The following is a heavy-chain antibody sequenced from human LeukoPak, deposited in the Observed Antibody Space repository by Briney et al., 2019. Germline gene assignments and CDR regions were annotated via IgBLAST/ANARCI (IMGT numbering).Heavy chain of an antibody. J-gene: IGHJ4*02. V-gene: IGHV1-69*01. CDR3: AREGIAAAQGCDY. CDR2: IIPIFGTA. CDR1: GGTFSSYA. D-gene: IGHD6-13*01. Sequence: EASVKVSCKASGGTFSSYAISWVRQAPGQGLEWMGGIIPIFGTANYAQKFQGRVTITADESTSTAYMELSSLRSEDTAVYYCAREGIAAAQGCDYWGQGTLVTVSS.